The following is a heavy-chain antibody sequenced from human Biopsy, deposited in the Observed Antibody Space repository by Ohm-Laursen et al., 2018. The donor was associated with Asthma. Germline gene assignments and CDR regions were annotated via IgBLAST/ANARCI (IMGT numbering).Heavy chain of an antibody. V-gene: IGHV1-69*13. CDR1: GGTFNTYV. CDR2: INSVFGTT. CDR3: ARKAGSCISRTCYSLDF. Sequence: ASVKVSCKSLGGTFNTYVIGWVRQAPGQGLEWMGGINSVFGTTICPQKFQDRVTITADDSTSTVCMELSSLRSEDTAVYYCARKAGSCISRTCYSLDFWGQGTLVTVSS. J-gene: IGHJ4*02. D-gene: IGHD2-15*01.